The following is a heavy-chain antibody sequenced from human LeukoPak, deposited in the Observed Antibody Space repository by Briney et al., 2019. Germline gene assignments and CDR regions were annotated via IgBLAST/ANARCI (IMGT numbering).Heavy chain of an antibody. D-gene: IGHD6-19*01. CDR1: RFTFTSYA. V-gene: IGHV3-64D*06. Sequence: GGSLRLSCSASRFTFTSYAMHWVRQAPGKGLEYVSAISSTGGSTYYADSVKGRFTISRDNSKNTLYLQMSSLRTEDTAVYYCVRVHDSSGGIFDYWGQGTLVTVSS. CDR2: ISSTGGST. CDR3: VRVHDSSGGIFDY. J-gene: IGHJ4*02.